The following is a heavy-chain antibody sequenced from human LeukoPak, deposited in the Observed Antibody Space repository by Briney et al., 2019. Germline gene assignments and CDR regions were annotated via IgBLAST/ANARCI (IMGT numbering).Heavy chain of an antibody. Sequence: ASVKVSCKASGYTFTSYGISWVRQAPGQGLEWMGWISAYNGNTNYAQKLQGRVTMTRVTSTSTVYMELSRLRSEDPAVYYCARAGDSFQVDYWGQGTLVTVSS. CDR2: ISAYNGNT. J-gene: IGHJ4*02. V-gene: IGHV1-18*01. CDR1: GYTFTSYG. CDR3: ARAGDSFQVDY. D-gene: IGHD3-16*01.